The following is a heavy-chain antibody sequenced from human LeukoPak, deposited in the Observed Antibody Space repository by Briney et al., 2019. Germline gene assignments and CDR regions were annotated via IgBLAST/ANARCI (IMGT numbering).Heavy chain of an antibody. D-gene: IGHD1-1*01. CDR2: ISGSGGST. CDR3: ATRGTTATEYLEY. Sequence: GGSLRLSCAASGFTFSSYAMGWVRQAPGKGLEWVSGISGSGGSTFYADSVKGRFTISRDNSKNTLYLQMNSLRAEDTAVYYCATRGTTATEYLEYWGRGALVTVSS. CDR1: GFTFSSYA. V-gene: IGHV3-23*01. J-gene: IGHJ4*02.